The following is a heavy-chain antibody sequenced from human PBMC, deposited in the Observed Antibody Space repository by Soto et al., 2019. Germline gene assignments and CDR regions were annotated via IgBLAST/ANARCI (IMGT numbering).Heavy chain of an antibody. V-gene: IGHV3-23*01. CDR2: GSSGSNT. CDR3: ARHGERSFDQ. D-gene: IGHD3-10*01. J-gene: IGHJ4*02. CDR1: GFTLNNYP. Sequence: VQLLESGGGLIHPGGSLRLSCVASGFTLNNYPMSWVRQTPGKGLEWVSAGSSGSNTYYADSVKGRFTISRDNSKNTVYLQMNSLRVEDTAIYYCARHGERSFDQWGQGTLVTVSS.